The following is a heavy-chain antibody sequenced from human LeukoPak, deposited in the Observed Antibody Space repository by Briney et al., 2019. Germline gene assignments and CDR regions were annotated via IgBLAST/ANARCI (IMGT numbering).Heavy chain of an antibody. V-gene: IGHV4-39*07. CDR3: ARDLYYDFWSGYYNGGYYYMDV. Sequence: SETLSLTCTVSGGSISSTNYYWGWIRQPPGKGLEWIGSIYYSGGTYYNPSLKSRVTISVDTSKTQFSLKLSSVTAADTAVYYCARDLYYDFWSGYYNGGYYYMDVWGKGTTVTVSS. J-gene: IGHJ6*03. D-gene: IGHD3-3*01. CDR2: IYYSGGT. CDR1: GGSISSTNYY.